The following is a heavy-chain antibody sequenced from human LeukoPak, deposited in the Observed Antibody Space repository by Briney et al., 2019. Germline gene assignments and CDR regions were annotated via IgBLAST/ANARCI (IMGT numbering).Heavy chain of an antibody. V-gene: IGHV3-20*04. J-gene: IGHJ4*02. CDR1: GFTFDDYG. CDR3: VRGFRGGPFDY. Sequence: PGGSLRLSCAASGFTFDDYGMSWVRQAPGKGLEWVSGINRSGGSTGYADSVKGRFTISRDNAKNSLYLQMNSLRAEDTALYYCVRGFRGGPFDYWGQGTLVTVSS. D-gene: IGHD3-10*01. CDR2: INRSGGST.